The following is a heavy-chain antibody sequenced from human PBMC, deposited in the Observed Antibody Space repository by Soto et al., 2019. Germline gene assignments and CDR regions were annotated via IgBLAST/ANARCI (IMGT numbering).Heavy chain of an antibody. J-gene: IGHJ5*02. CDR1: GFTFSSYA. Sequence: QVQLVESGGGVVQPGRSLRLSCAASGFTFSSYAMHWVRQAPGKGLEWVAVISYDGSNKYYADSVKGRFTISRDNSKNTVYLQMNRLRAEDTAVYYCARGGYYSSGWYTDWFDPWGQGTLVTVSS. CDR2: ISYDGSNK. V-gene: IGHV3-30-3*01. CDR3: ARGGYYSSGWYTDWFDP. D-gene: IGHD6-19*01.